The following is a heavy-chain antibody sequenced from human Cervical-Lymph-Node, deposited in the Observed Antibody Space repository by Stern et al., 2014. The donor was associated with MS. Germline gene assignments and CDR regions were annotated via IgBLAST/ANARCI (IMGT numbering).Heavy chain of an antibody. V-gene: IGHV1-69*01. CDR2: IIPIFGTA. J-gene: IGHJ4*02. CDR1: GGTFSSYA. CDR3: ARDRYYYDSSGYSLDY. D-gene: IGHD3-22*01. Sequence: QVQLVQSGAEVKKPGSSVKVSCKASGGTFSSYAISWVRQAPGQGLEWMGGIIPIFGTANYAQKFQGRVTITADESTSTAYMELSSLRSEDTAVYYCARDRYYYDSSGYSLDYWGQGTLVTVSS.